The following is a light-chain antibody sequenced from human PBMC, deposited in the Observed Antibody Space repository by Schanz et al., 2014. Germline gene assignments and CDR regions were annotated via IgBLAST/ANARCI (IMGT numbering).Light chain of an antibody. CDR2: SDS. CDR1: SSNIGSNT. J-gene: IGLJ2*01. Sequence: QSVLTQPPSASGTPGQRVTISCSGSSSNIGSNTVNWYQQLPGTAPKLLIYSDSQRPSGVPDRFSGSRSGTSASLAISGLQSEDEADYYCSSYAGSNNLVFGGGTKLTVL. CDR3: SSYAGSNNLV. V-gene: IGLV1-44*01.